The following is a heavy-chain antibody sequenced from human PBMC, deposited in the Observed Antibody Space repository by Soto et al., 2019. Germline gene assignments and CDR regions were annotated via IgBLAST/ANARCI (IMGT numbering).Heavy chain of an antibody. Sequence: ESVGGVVQPGRSLRLSCAASGFTFSSYGMHWVRQAPGKGLEWVAVIWYDGSNKYYADSVKGRFTISRDNSKNTLYLQRNSLRDEDKAVYYCARDLGYSSSLLYYGMDVWGQGTTVTVSS. J-gene: IGHJ6*02. V-gene: IGHV3-33*01. CDR3: ARDLGYSSSLLYYGMDV. CDR1: GFTFSSYG. D-gene: IGHD6-6*01. CDR2: IWYDGSNK.